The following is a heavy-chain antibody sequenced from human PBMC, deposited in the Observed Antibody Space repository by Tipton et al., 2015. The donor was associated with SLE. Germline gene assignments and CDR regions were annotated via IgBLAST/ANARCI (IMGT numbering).Heavy chain of an antibody. J-gene: IGHJ4*02. V-gene: IGHV3-23*01. Sequence: SLRLSCAVSGFTFRTYWMNWVRQAPGKGLDWVAAISGGGDTFYADSVKGRFTISRDNYKNILYLQLDSLRVDDTAVYYCAAFSGWKLRPTDYWGQGTLVTVSS. CDR3: AAFSGWKLRPTDY. CDR2: ISGGGDT. D-gene: IGHD4-23*01. CDR1: GFTFRTYW.